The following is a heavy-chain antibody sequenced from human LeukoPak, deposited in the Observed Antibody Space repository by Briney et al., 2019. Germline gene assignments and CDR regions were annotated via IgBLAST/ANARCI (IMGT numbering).Heavy chain of an antibody. Sequence: GASVKVSCKVSGYTFTNYYMHWVRQAPGQGLEWMVIINPSGGSTSSAQKFQGRVTMTRDTSTNTVYMELRSLTSEDTAMYYCATAVTPYGCYDPWGQETLVTVSS. D-gene: IGHD2-15*01. J-gene: IGHJ5*02. CDR2: INPSGGST. CDR3: ATAVTPYGCYDP. CDR1: GYTFTNYY. V-gene: IGHV1-46*01.